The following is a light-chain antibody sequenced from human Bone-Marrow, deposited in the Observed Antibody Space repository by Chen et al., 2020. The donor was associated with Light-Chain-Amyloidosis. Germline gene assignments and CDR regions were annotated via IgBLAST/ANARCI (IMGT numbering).Light chain of an antibody. V-gene: IGLV1-40*01. CDR2: GNN. Sequence: QSVLTQPPSVSGAPGQRVTISYTGSSYNIGANFDVHWYQQLPGTATKLLIYGNNNRPSGVPDRFSGSKSGTSASLAITGLQAEDEADYYCQSYDSSLSGSRVFGGGTKLTVL. CDR1: SYNIGANFD. CDR3: QSYDSSLSGSRV. J-gene: IGLJ3*02.